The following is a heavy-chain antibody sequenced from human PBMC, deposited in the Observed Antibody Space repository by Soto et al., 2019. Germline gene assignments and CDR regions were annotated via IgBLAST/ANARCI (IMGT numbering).Heavy chain of an antibody. CDR3: ARQWFGELSVYYYGMDV. CDR1: GFTFSSYG. J-gene: IGHJ6*02. Sequence: GGSLRLSCAASGFTFSSYGMHWVRQAPGKGLEWVAVIWYDGSNKYYADSVKGRFTISRDNSKNTLYLQMNSLRAEDTAVYYCARQWFGELSVYYYGMDVWGQGTTVTVSS. CDR2: IWYDGSNK. V-gene: IGHV3-33*01. D-gene: IGHD3-10*01.